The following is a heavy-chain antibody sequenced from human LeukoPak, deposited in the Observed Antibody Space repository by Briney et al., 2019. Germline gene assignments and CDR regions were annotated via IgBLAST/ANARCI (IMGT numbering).Heavy chain of an antibody. J-gene: IGHJ4*02. CDR2: MYYSGSP. CDR3: ARWRPYFYDSSGYVDY. D-gene: IGHD3-22*01. V-gene: IGHV4-59*01. CDR1: GDSMSIYY. Sequence: PSETLSLTCTVSGDSMSIYYWSWIRQPPGKGLEWIGNMYYSGSPDYNPSLKSRVTISIDTSKNRFSLRLTSVTAADTAVYYCARWRPYFYDSSGYVDYWGQGTLVTVSS.